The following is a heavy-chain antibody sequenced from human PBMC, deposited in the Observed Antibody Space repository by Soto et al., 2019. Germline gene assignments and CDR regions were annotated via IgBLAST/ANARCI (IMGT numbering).Heavy chain of an antibody. J-gene: IGHJ4*02. D-gene: IGHD2-15*01. V-gene: IGHV1-2*02. Sequence: GASVKVSFKACGYTFTGHHIHWLRQAPGQGLEWMGWINPNTGGTNFAQKFQGRVTMTRDTSISTAHMELSRLRSDDTAVYYCAISRYCSGGDCTTQSLYYFDYWGQGTLVTVSS. CDR2: INPNTGGT. CDR3: AISRYCSGGDCTTQSLYYFDY. CDR1: GYTFTGHH.